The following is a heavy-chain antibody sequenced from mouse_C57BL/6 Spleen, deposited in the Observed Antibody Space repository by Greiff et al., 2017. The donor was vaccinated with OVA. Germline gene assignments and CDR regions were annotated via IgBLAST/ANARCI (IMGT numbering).Heavy chain of an antibody. J-gene: IGHJ4*01. V-gene: IGHV1-78*01. D-gene: IGHD2-2*01. CDR2: IYPRDGST. Sequence: LVESDAELVKPGASVKISCKVSGYTFTDYTIHWMKQRPEQGLEWIGYIYPRDGSTKYNEKFKGKATLTADKSSSTAYMQLNSLTSEDSAVYFCARGGYDVDYYAMDYWGQGTSVTVSS. CDR1: GYTFTDYT. CDR3: ARGGYDVDYYAMDY.